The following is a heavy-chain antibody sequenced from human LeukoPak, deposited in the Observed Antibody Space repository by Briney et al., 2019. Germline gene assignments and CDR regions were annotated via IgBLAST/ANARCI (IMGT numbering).Heavy chain of an antibody. J-gene: IGHJ4*02. Sequence: SETLSLTCTVSGGSASSGSYYWSWIRQPPGKGLEWIGYIYYSGSTNYNPSLKSRVTISVDTSKNQFSLKLSSVTAADTAVYYCARDRAWYYDFWSGESLWGQGTLVTVSS. D-gene: IGHD3-3*01. CDR1: GGSASSGSYY. V-gene: IGHV4-61*01. CDR2: IYYSGST. CDR3: ARDRAWYYDFWSGESL.